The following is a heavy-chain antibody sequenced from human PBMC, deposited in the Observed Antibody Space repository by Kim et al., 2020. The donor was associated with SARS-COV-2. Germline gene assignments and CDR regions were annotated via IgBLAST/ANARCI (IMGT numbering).Heavy chain of an antibody. D-gene: IGHD6-6*01. Sequence: SETLSLTCTVSGGSISSYYWSWIRQPPGKGLEWIGYIYYSGSTNYNPSLKSRVTISVDTSKNQFSLKLSSVNAADTAVYYCARHEYSSSSDFDYWGQGTLVTVSS. CDR2: IYYSGST. CDR1: GGSISSYY. V-gene: IGHV4-59*08. J-gene: IGHJ4*02. CDR3: ARHEYSSSSDFDY.